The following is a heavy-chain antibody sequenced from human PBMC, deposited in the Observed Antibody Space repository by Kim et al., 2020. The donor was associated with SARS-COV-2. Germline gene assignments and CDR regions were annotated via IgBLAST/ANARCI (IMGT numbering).Heavy chain of an antibody. V-gene: IGHV3-33*05. CDR2: ISYDGSNK. CDR1: GFTFSSYG. J-gene: IGHJ5*02. D-gene: IGHD6-13*01. Sequence: GGSLRLSCAASGFTFSSYGMHWVRQAPGKGLEWVAVISYDGSNKYYADSVKGRFTISRDNSKNTLYLQMNSLRAEDTAVYYCARDRGPGIAAAGNWFDPWGQGTLVTVSS. CDR3: ARDRGPGIAAAGNWFDP.